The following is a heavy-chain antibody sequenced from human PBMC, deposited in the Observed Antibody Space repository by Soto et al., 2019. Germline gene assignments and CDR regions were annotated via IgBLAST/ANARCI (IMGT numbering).Heavy chain of an antibody. CDR2: LSGSGDSK. D-gene: IGHD6-13*01. Sequence: GGSLRLSCTASGFTFSSHAMTWVRQAPGKGLEWVSGLSGSGDSKYYAETVKSRITISRDNSMKTLYLQMKTLRAEDTAVYYCAKVSSSWYAGFFDLWGQGT. CDR1: GFTFSSHA. CDR3: AKVSSSWYAGFFDL. J-gene: IGHJ4*02. V-gene: IGHV3-23*01.